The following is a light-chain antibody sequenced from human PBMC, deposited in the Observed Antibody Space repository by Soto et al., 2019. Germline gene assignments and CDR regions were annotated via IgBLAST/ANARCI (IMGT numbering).Light chain of an antibody. V-gene: IGLV2-8*01. CDR2: EVS. J-gene: IGLJ2*01. CDR3: SSYAGSNNHVI. CDR1: SSDVGYFNY. Sequence: QSALTQPPSASGSPGQSVTISCTGTSSDVGYFNYVSWYQQHAGKAPKLMIYEVSKRPSGVPDRFSGSKSGNTTSLTVSGLQAEYEADYYCSSYAGSNNHVIFGGGTKVTVL.